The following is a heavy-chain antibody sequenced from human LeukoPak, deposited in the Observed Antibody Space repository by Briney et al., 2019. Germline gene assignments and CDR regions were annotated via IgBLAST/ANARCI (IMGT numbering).Heavy chain of an antibody. V-gene: IGHV3-30*02. CDR1: GFTFSSYG. CDR2: IRYDGSNK. Sequence: GGSLRLSCAASGFTFSSYGMHWVRQAPGKGLEWVAFIRYDGSNKYYADSVKGRFTISRDNSKNTLYLQMNSLRAEDTAVYYCAKARRYSSSWSKEGNSGWVVDYWGQGTLVTVSS. CDR3: AKARRYSSSWSKEGNSGWVVDY. D-gene: IGHD6-13*01. J-gene: IGHJ4*02.